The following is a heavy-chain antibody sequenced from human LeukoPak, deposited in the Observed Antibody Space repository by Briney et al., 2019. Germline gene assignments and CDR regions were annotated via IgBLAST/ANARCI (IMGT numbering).Heavy chain of an antibody. D-gene: IGHD3-3*01. Sequence: PGGSLRLSCAASGFTFSSYSMNWVRQAPGKGLEWVSYISSSSSTIYYADSVKGRFTISRDNAKNSLYLQMNSLRAEDTAVYYCARDNGANYDFWSGYPSGDAFDIWGQGTMVTVSS. CDR2: ISSSSSTI. CDR3: ARDNGANYDFWSGYPSGDAFDI. CDR1: GFTFSSYS. J-gene: IGHJ3*02. V-gene: IGHV3-48*01.